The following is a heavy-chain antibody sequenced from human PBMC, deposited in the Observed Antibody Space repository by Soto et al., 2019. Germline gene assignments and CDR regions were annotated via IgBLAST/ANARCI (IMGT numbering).Heavy chain of an antibody. CDR2: IIPIFGTA. J-gene: IGHJ6*02. V-gene: IGHV1-69*13. D-gene: IGHD3-3*01. Sequence: SVKVSCKASGYTFTSYAISWVRQAPGQGLEWMGGIIPIFGTANYAQRFQGRVTITADESTSTAYMELSSLRSEDTAVYYCARAYDFWSDLDYYYGMDGWGQRTTVTVSS. CDR3: ARAYDFWSDLDYYYGMDG. CDR1: GYTFTSYA.